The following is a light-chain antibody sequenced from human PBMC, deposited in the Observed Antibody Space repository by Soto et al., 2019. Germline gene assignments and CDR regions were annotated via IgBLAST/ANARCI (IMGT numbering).Light chain of an antibody. V-gene: IGLV4-69*01. CDR1: SGHSTYV. Sequence: QPVLTQSPSASASPGASVKLTCTLSSGHSTYVIAWHQQQPEKGPRYLMKLNSDGSHSKGDGIPDRFSGSSSGAERYLTISSLQSEDEADYYCQTWDTGNQVFGGGTKLTVL. J-gene: IGLJ2*01. CDR3: QTWDTGNQV. CDR2: LNSDGSH.